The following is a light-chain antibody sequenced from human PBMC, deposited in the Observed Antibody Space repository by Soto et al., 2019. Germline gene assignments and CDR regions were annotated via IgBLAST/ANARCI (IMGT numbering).Light chain of an antibody. Sequence: IQMTQSPSSLSASVGDRVTITCRASQSISNSVYWDQQKPGKDPTLLIYAASTLQIGVPSMFSGSESGADFTLTITKLQPEDFATYYYQQSYINPAWTFGQGTKVEIK. CDR2: AAS. CDR1: QSISNS. CDR3: QQSYINPAWT. V-gene: IGKV1-39*01. J-gene: IGKJ1*01.